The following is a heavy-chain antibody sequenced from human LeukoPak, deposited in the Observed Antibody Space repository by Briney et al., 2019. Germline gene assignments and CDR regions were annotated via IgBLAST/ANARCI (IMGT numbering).Heavy chain of an antibody. CDR2: IGTAGDT. J-gene: IGHJ3*02. CDR3: ARAYDFWSGYYIWDAFDI. CDR1: GFTFSSYD. D-gene: IGHD3-3*01. V-gene: IGHV3-13*01. Sequence: GRSLRLSCAASGFTFSSYDMHWVRHATGKGLEWVSAIGTAGDTYYPGSVKGRFTISRENAKNSLYLQMNSLRAGDTAVYYCARAYDFWSGYYIWDAFDIWGQGTMVTVSS.